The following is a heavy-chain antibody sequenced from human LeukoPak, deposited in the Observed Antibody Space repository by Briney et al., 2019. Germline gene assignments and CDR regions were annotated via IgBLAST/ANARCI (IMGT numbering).Heavy chain of an antibody. D-gene: IGHD6-25*01. V-gene: IGHV3-30*18. J-gene: IGHJ4*02. CDR3: AKELGAADLFDY. CDR1: GFTFSAYG. CDR2: TSFDGNVF. Sequence: GTSLRLSCAASGFTFSAYGMHWVHQAPGKGLEWVAVTSFDGNVFYYADSVKGRFTISRDNSKNTLYLQMNTVRADDTAMYYCAKELGAADLFDYWGQGTLVTVSS.